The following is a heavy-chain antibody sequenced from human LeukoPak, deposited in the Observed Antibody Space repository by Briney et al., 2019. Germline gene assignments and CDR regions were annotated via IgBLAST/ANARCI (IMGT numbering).Heavy chain of an antibody. V-gene: IGHV1-18*01. D-gene: IGHD5-12*01. Sequence: GASVKVSCKASGYTFTSSGISCVRHAPGQGLEWMGWISAYNGNTNYAQKLQGRVTMTTDTSTSTAYMELRSLRSDDTAVYYGARATEWLRFGSHDMDVWGKGTTVTVSS. CDR2: ISAYNGNT. CDR1: GYTFTSSG. J-gene: IGHJ6*03. CDR3: ARATEWLRFGSHDMDV.